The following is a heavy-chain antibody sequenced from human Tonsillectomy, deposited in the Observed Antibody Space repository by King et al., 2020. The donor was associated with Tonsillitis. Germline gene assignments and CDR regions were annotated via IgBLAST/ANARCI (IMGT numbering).Heavy chain of an antibody. CDR3: ARARSGFLEWDYYYYMDV. V-gene: IGHV4-4*02. CDR1: GGSISSSNW. Sequence: QLQESGPGLVKPSGTLSLTCAVSGGSISSSNWWSWVRQPPGKGLEWIGEIYHSGSTNYNPSLKSRVTISVDKSKNQFSLKLSSVTAADTAVYYCARARSGFLEWDYYYYMDVWGKGTTVTVSS. CDR2: IYHSGST. D-gene: IGHD3-3*01. J-gene: IGHJ6*03.